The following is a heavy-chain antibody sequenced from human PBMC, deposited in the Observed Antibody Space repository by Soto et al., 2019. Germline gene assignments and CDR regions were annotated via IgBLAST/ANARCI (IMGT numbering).Heavy chain of an antibody. Sequence: QEQLVQSGAEVKKSGASVKVSCKTSGYTFSDYFIQWLRQAPGQGLEWMAWINPKTAVTNYAKKFQDRVTLTSDTSFTTAYLELTRLRPDDTAIYYCARIKWGLDYYSGMDVWGQGTAVTVSS. D-gene: IGHD1-26*01. V-gene: IGHV1-2*02. CDR3: ARIKWGLDYYSGMDV. CDR1: GYTFSDYF. J-gene: IGHJ6*02. CDR2: INPKTAVT.